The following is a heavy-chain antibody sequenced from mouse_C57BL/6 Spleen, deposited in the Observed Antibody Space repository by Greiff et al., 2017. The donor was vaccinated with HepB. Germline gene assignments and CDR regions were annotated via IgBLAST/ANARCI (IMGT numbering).Heavy chain of an antibody. J-gene: IGHJ1*03. Sequence: VQLQQSGAELVRPGASVTLSCKASGYTFTDYEMHWVKQTPVHGLEWIGAIDPETGGTAYNQKFKGKAILTADKSSSTAYMELRSLTSEASAVYSCTRKEDEAYFYWYFDVWGTGTTVTVSS. CDR1: GYTFTDYE. D-gene: IGHD2-3*01. CDR3: TRKEDEAYFYWYFDV. CDR2: IDPETGGT. V-gene: IGHV1-15*01.